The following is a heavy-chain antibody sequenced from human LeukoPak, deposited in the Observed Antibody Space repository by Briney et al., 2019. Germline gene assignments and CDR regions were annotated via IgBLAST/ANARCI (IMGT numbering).Heavy chain of an antibody. Sequence: ASVKVSCKASGYTFTGYYMHWVRQAPGQGLEWMGWINPNSGGTNYAQKFQGRVTTTRDTSISTAYMELSRLRSDDTAVYYCARGAPDIVVVPAAAYYYYMDVWGKGTTVTVSS. CDR3: ARGAPDIVVVPAAAYYYYMDV. CDR1: GYTFTGYY. D-gene: IGHD2-2*01. V-gene: IGHV1-2*02. J-gene: IGHJ6*03. CDR2: INPNSGGT.